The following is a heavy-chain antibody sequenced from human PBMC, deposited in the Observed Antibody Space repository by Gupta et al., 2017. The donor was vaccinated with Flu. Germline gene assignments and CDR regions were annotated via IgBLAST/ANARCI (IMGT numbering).Heavy chain of an antibody. CDR2: ISADGRT. V-gene: IGHV3-23*01. CDR1: GFSFNHYA. Sequence: EVQLLESGGGLAQPGGSLRLSCAASGFSFNHYAMSWVRQAPGKGLEWVSSISADGRTYYADSVKGRFSISRDSFKNTLYLQMTSLRAEDTAVYYCAKDEVTLVIVINFDFWGQGTLVTVSS. CDR3: AKDEVTLVIVINFDF. D-gene: IGHD3-22*01. J-gene: IGHJ4*02.